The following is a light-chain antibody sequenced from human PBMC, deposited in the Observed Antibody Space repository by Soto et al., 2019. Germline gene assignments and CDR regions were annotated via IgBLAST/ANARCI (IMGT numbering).Light chain of an antibody. J-gene: IGLJ2*01. V-gene: IGLV7-43*01. CDR1: TGEVTSGCY. CDR3: LLFYGGAQLGV. CDR2: STS. Sequence: QTVVTQEPSLTVSPGGTVTLTCASSTGEVTSGCYPNWFQQKAGQAPRPLIYSTSNKHSWTPARFSGSLLGGRAALTLSGVQPEDEAVYYCLLFYGGAQLGVFGGGTELTVL.